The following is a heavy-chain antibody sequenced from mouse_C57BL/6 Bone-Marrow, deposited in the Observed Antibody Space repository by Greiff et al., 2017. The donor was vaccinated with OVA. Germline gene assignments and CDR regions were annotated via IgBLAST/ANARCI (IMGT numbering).Heavy chain of an antibody. CDR3: AREETWYYGSLRYFDV. CDR1: GYTFTDYY. V-gene: IGHV1-26*01. Sequence: EVQLQQSGPELVKPGASVKISCKASGYTFTDYYMNWVKQSHGKSLEWIGDINPNNGGTSYNQKFKGKATLTVDKSSSTAYMELRSLTSEDSAVYYCAREETWYYGSLRYFDVWGTGTTVTVSS. D-gene: IGHD1-1*01. CDR2: INPNNGGT. J-gene: IGHJ1*03.